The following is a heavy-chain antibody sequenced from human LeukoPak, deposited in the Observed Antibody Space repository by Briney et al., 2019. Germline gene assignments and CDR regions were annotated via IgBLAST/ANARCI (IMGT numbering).Heavy chain of an antibody. V-gene: IGHV3-48*03. Sequence: GGSLRLSCAASGFTFSRYEMNWVRQAPGKGLEWFSDISGSGTSIYYADSVKGRFTISRDNAKNSLYVQMSSLRAEDAAVYYCVRDQSGWSLDPWGQGTLVTVSS. CDR3: VRDQSGWSLDP. CDR2: ISGSGTSI. CDR1: GFTFSRYE. J-gene: IGHJ5*02. D-gene: IGHD6-19*01.